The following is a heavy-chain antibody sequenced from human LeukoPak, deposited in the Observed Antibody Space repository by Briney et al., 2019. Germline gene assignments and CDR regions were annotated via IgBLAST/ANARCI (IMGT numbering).Heavy chain of an antibody. CDR3: ATLPIVVLPAAMEYQKFAREYFDY. Sequence: GGSLRLSCAASGFTFSSYSMNWVRQAPGKGLEWVSSISSSSSYIYYADSVKGRFTISRDNAKNSLYLQMNSLRAEDTAVYYCATLPIVVLPAAMEYQKFAREYFDYWGKGTPVTVSS. CDR2: ISSSSSYI. J-gene: IGHJ4*02. V-gene: IGHV3-21*01. CDR1: GFTFSSYS. D-gene: IGHD2-2*01.